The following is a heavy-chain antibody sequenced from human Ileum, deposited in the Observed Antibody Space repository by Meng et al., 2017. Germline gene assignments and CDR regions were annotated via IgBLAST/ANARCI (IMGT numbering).Heavy chain of an antibody. CDR2: IYHSGST. CDR1: GGSIKTSTW. J-gene: IGHJ4*02. D-gene: IGHD1-7*01. V-gene: IGHV4-4*02. Sequence: APGRVKPSGTLPLPSPSSGGSIKTSTWWSLVRKPPGKGLEWIGEIYHSGSTNYNPSLKSRVTISVDKSKNQFSLKLSSVTAADTAVYYCASLRYNWNYSADYWGQGTLVTVSS. CDR3: ASLRYNWNYSADY.